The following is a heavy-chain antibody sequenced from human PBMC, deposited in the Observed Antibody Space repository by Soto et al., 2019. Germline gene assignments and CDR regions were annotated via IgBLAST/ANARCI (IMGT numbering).Heavy chain of an antibody. Sequence: GGSLRLSCAASGFTFSSYGMHWVRQAPGKGLEWVAVIWYDGSNKYYADSVKGRFTISRDNSKNTLYLQMNSLRAEDTAVYYCARGGGYSYGSSYMDVWGKGTTVTVSS. CDR1: GFTFSSYG. CDR2: IWYDGSNK. CDR3: ARGGGYSYGSSYMDV. V-gene: IGHV3-33*01. J-gene: IGHJ6*03. D-gene: IGHD5-18*01.